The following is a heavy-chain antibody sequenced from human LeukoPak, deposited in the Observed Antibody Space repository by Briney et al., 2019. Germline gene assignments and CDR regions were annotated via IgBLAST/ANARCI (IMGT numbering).Heavy chain of an antibody. CDR3: ARHIGSRSYYYYYYMDV. D-gene: IGHD2-2*01. V-gene: IGHV4-59*08. Sequence: SETLSLTCTVSGVSISTYYWSWIRQPPGKGLEWIGYIYYSGTTNYNPSLKSRVTISIDTSKNEFSLKLTSVTAADTAVYYCARHIGSRSYYYYYYMDVWGKGTTVTISS. J-gene: IGHJ6*03. CDR2: IYYSGTT. CDR1: GVSISTYY.